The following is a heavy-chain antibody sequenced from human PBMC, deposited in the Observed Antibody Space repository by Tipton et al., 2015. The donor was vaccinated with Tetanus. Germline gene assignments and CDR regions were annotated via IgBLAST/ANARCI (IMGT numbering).Heavy chain of an antibody. V-gene: IGHV3-11*01. D-gene: IGHD1-14*01. J-gene: IGHJ6*04. CDR1: GFTFSDYY. CDR3: AKEALGVLNL. CDR2: ITGGGSSI. Sequence: SLRLSCAASGFTFSDYYMTWIRQAPGKGLEWVSYITGGGSSIYYADSVKGRFTISRDNSKNTLSLQLNSLRADDTAIYYCAKEALGVLNLWGKGTTVIVSS.